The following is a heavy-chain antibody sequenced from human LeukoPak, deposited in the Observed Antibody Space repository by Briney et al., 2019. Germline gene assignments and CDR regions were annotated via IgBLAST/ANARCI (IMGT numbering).Heavy chain of an antibody. CDR3: AREGVPSSSSDSYYMDV. Sequence: TGGSLRLSCAASGFTFSSYSMNWVRQAPGKGLEWVSYISSSSSTIYYADSVKGRFTISRDNAKNSLYLQMNSLRAEDTALYYCAREGVPSSSSDSYYMDVWGKGTTVTVSS. D-gene: IGHD6-6*01. CDR1: GFTFSSYS. CDR2: ISSSSSTI. J-gene: IGHJ6*03. V-gene: IGHV3-48*04.